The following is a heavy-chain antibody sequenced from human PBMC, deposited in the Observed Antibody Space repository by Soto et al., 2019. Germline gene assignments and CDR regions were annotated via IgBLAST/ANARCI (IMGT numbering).Heavy chain of an antibody. V-gene: IGHV3-23*01. CDR1: GFTFSNSA. J-gene: IGHJ1*01. Sequence: GGSLRLSCAASGFTFSNSAMSWVRQAPGKGLEWVSTTSGSGGSTYYGDSVKGRFTISRDNSKNTLYLQMNSLRAEDTAVYYCAKGPMYYYDSSHYYQYWGQGTLVTVSS. D-gene: IGHD3-22*01. CDR3: AKGPMYYYDSSHYYQY. CDR2: TSGSGGST.